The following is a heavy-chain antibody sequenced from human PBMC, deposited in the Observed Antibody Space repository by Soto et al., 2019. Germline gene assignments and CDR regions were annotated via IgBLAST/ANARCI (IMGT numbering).Heavy chain of an antibody. J-gene: IGHJ6*03. CDR1: GGSISSYY. V-gene: IGHV4-59*08. Sequence: SETLSLTCTVSGGSISSYYWSWIRQPPGKGLEWIGYIYYSGSTNYNPSLKSRVTISVDTSKNQFSLKLSSVTAADTAVYYCARTPHSSGWDYYYYYMDVWGKGTTVTVS. CDR3: ARTPHSSGWDYYYYYMDV. D-gene: IGHD6-19*01. CDR2: IYYSGST.